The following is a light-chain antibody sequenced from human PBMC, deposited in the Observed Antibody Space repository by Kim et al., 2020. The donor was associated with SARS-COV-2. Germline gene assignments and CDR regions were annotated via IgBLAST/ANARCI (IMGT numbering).Light chain of an antibody. CDR1: QSVSSN. Sequence: SPGATATLSCRASQSVSSNLAWYQQKPGQAPRLLIYGASTRATGIPARFSGSGSGTEFTLTISSLQSEDFAVYYCQQYNNWPPGTFGQGTRLEIK. V-gene: IGKV3-15*01. CDR3: QQYNNWPPGT. CDR2: GAS. J-gene: IGKJ5*01.